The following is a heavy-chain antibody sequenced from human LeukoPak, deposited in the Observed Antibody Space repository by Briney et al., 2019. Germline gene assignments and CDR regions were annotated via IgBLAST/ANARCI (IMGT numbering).Heavy chain of an antibody. Sequence: PSETLSLTCTVSGGSISSYYWSWIRQPAGKGLEWIGRIYTSGSTNYNPSLKGRVTMSVDTSKNQFSLKLSSVTAADTAVYYCARDLTYYDFWSGYYTGLDAFDIWGQGTMVTVSS. J-gene: IGHJ3*02. CDR1: GGSISSYY. V-gene: IGHV4-4*07. CDR3: ARDLTYYDFWSGYYTGLDAFDI. D-gene: IGHD3-3*01. CDR2: IYTSGST.